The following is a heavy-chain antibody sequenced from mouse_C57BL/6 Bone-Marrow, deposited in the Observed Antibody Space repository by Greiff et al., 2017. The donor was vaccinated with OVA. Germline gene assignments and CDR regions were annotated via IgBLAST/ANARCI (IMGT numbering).Heavy chain of an antibody. D-gene: IGHD2-5*01. J-gene: IGHJ3*01. CDR2: ISSGSSTI. Sequence: EVHLVESGGGLVKPGGSLKLSCAASGFTFSDYGMHWVRQAPEKGLEWVAYISSGSSTIYYADTVKGRFTISRDNAKNTLFLQMTSLRSEDTAMYYCARYSNYEFAYWGQGTLVTVSA. CDR1: GFTFSDYG. CDR3: ARYSNYEFAY. V-gene: IGHV5-17*01.